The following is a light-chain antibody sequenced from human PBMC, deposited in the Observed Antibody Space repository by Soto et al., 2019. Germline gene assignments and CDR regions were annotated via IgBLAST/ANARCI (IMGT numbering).Light chain of an antibody. J-gene: IGKJ5*01. CDR3: QQYNNWPPT. CDR2: DAS. V-gene: IGKV3-15*01. Sequence: EIVMTQSPATLSVSLGERATLSCRASQSVRSSLAWYQQKLGQAPRLLIYDASTRAPGIPARFSGSGSGTELTLTISSLQSDDFAVYHCQQYNNWPPTFGHGTRLEIK. CDR1: QSVRSS.